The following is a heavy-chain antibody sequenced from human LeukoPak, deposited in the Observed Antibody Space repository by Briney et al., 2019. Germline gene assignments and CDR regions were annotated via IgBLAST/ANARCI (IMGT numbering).Heavy chain of an antibody. J-gene: IGHJ4*02. V-gene: IGHV4-59*01. CDR2: TSDSGGHT. CDR3: ARWHSHGRYFDY. Sequence: SETLSLTCTVSGGSIRNYYWNWMRQPPGKGLEWIGYTSDSGGHTDYKPSLKSRVTISADTSKNQSSLKLTSATAADTAVYYCARWHSHGRYFDYWGQGALVTVSS. CDR1: GGSIRNYY. D-gene: IGHD2-21*01.